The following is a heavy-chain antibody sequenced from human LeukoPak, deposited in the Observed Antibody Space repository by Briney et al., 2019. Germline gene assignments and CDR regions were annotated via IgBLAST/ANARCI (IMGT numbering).Heavy chain of an antibody. CDR3: ARDSSTRPFDY. J-gene: IGHJ4*02. V-gene: IGHV3-7*01. CDR2: IKQDGSEK. CDR1: GFTFSSYW. D-gene: IGHD2-2*01. Sequence: GGSLRLSCAASGFTFSSYWMSWVRHAPGKGLEWVANIKQDGSEKFYVDSVKGRFTISRDNAKNLLYLQMNSLRAEDTAVYYCARDSSTRPFDYWGQGTLVTVSS.